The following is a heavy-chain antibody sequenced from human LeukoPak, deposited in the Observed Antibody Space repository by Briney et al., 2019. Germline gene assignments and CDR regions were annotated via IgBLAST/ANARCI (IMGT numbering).Heavy chain of an antibody. V-gene: IGHV1-2*02. CDR3: ARANPLYCSSTTCLFDY. CDR2: INPNSGDT. CDR1: GYTFTVYY. Sequence: GASVTVSCKASGYTFTVYYMHWVRQAPGQGFEWMGWINPNSGDTNYAQKFQGRVTMTRDTSISTAHMELSRLRSDDTAVYYCARANPLYCSSTTCLFDYWGQGTLVTVSS. J-gene: IGHJ4*02. D-gene: IGHD2-2*01.